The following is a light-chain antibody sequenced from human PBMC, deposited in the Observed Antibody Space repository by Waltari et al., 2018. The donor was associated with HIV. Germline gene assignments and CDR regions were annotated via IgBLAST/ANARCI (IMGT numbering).Light chain of an antibody. CDR1: ESLLHSNGYNY. CDR3: MQALQSPYA. J-gene: IGKJ2*01. V-gene: IGKV2-28*01. Sequence: EIVLTQSPLSLPVTPGEPASIFCQSSESLLHSNGYNYLDWYLQRPGQSPQLLIYLGSNRASGVPDRFSGSGSGTDFTLRINRVEAEDAATYYCMQALQSPYAFGQGTKLEIK. CDR2: LGS.